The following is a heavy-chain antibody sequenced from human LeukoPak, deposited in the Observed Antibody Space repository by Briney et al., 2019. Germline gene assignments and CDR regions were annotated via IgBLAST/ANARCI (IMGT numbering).Heavy chain of an antibody. CDR3: ARGPNSGYGRFDY. V-gene: IGHV4-59*01. D-gene: IGHD5-12*01. Sequence: SETLSLTCTVSGGSISSYYWSWIRQPPGKGLEWIGYIYYSGSTIYNPSLKSRVTISVDTSKNQFSLKLSSVTAADTAVYYCARGPNSGYGRFDYWGQGTLVTVSS. CDR2: IYYSGST. J-gene: IGHJ4*02. CDR1: GGSISSYY.